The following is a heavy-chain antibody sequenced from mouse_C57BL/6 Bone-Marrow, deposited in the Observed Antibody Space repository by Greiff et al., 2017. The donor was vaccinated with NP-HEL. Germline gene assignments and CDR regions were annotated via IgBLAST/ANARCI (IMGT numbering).Heavy chain of an antibody. D-gene: IGHD1-1*01. J-gene: IGHJ4*01. CDR2: INPNNGGT. Sequence: EVHLVESGPELVKPGASVKIPCKASGYTFTDYNMDWVKQSHGKSLEWIGDINPNNGGTIYNQKFKGKATLTVDKSSSTAYMELRSLTSEDTAVYYCAREKYYYGSSGRGYYAMDYWGQGTSVTVSS. V-gene: IGHV1-18*01. CDR3: AREKYYYGSSGRGYYAMDY. CDR1: GYTFTDYN.